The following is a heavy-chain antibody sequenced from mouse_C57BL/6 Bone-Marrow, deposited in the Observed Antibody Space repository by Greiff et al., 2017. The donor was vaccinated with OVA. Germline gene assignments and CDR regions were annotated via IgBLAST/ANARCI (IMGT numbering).Heavy chain of an antibody. Sequence: QVQLQQSGAELVKPGASVKISCKASGYAFTSYWMHWVKQRPGQGLEWIGVIDPSDSYTNYNQKFKGKATLTVDTSSSTAYMQLSSLTSEDSAVYYCARIWYFDVWGTGTTVTVSS. V-gene: IGHV1-59*01. CDR3: ARIWYFDV. J-gene: IGHJ1*03. CDR1: GYAFTSYW. CDR2: IDPSDSYT.